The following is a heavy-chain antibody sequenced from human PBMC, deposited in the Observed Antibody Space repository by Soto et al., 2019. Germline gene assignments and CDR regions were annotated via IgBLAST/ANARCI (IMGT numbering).Heavy chain of an antibody. D-gene: IGHD1-26*01. CDR3: ARDLPGATRQKRYYYYGMDV. J-gene: IGHJ6*02. CDR1: GFTFSSYS. CDR2: ISSSSSYI. Sequence: PGGSLRLSCAASGFTFSSYSMNWVRQAPGKGLEWVSSISSSSSYIYYADSVKGRFTISRDNAKNSLYLQMNSLRAEDTAVYYCARDLPGATRQKRYYYYGMDVWGQVTTVTVSS. V-gene: IGHV3-21*01.